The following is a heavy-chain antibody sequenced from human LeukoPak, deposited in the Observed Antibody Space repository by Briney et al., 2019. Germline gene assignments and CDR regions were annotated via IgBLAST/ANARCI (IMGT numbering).Heavy chain of an antibody. V-gene: IGHV4-30-4*01. CDR1: GGSISSGDYY. J-gene: IGHJ4*02. CDR2: IYYSGST. Sequence: SETLSLTCTVSGGSISSGDYYWSWIRQPPGKGLEWIGYIYYSGSTYYNPSLKSRVTISVDTSKNQLSLKLSSVTAADTAVYYCARANQRGIAAAGDFDYWGQGTLVTVSS. D-gene: IGHD6-13*01. CDR3: ARANQRGIAAAGDFDY.